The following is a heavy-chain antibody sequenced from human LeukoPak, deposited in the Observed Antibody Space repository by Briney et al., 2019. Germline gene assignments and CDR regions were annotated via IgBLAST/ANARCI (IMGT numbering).Heavy chain of an antibody. CDR2: IYYSGST. J-gene: IGHJ3*02. D-gene: IGHD3-22*01. CDR3: ARESGYYYDSSGHWGAFDI. V-gene: IGHV4-39*07. Sequence: SETLSLTCTVSGGSISSSSYYWGWIRQPPGKGLEWIGSIYYSGSTNYNPSLKSRVTISVDTSKNQFSLKLSSVTAADTAVYYCARESGYYYDSSGHWGAFDIWGQGTMVTVSS. CDR1: GGSISSSSYY.